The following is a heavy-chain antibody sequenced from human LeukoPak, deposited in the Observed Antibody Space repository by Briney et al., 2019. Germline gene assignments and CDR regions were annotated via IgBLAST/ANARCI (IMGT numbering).Heavy chain of an antibody. D-gene: IGHD2-15*01. CDR1: GFTFSSYA. J-gene: IGHJ5*02. CDR2: ISGSGGST. CDR3: AKDRGVVVVAATPGYWFDP. V-gene: IGHV3-23*01. Sequence: SGGSLRLSCAASGFTFSSYAMNWVRQAPGKGLEWVSAISGSGGSTYYADSVKGRFTISRDNSKNTLYLQMNSLRAEDTAVYYCAKDRGVVVVAATPGYWFDPWGQGTLVTVSS.